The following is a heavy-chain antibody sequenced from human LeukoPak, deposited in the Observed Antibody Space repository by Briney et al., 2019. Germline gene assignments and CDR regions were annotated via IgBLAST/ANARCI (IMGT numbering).Heavy chain of an antibody. CDR2: IIPIFGTA. Sequence: SVKVSCKASGGTFSSYAISWVRQAPGQGLEWMGGIIPIFGTANYAQKLQGRVTITADESTSTAYMELSSLRSEDTAVYYCARDQITGTNYNYYYHYGMDVWGQGTTVTVSS. D-gene: IGHD1-7*01. CDR1: GGTFSSYA. V-gene: IGHV1-69*13. J-gene: IGHJ6*02. CDR3: ARDQITGTNYNYYYHYGMDV.